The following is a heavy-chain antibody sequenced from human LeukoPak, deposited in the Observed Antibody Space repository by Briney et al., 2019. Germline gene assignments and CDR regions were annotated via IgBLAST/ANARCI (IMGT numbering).Heavy chain of an antibody. J-gene: IGHJ5*02. Sequence: SETLSLTCTVSGGSISSGDYYWSWVRQPPGKGLEWIGYFYYSGSTYYNPSLKSRVTISVDTSKNQFSLKLSSVTAADTAVYYCARPYYYDSRIDPWGQGTLVTVSS. CDR3: ARPYYYDSRIDP. V-gene: IGHV4-30-4*01. D-gene: IGHD3-22*01. CDR1: GGSISSGDYY. CDR2: FYYSGST.